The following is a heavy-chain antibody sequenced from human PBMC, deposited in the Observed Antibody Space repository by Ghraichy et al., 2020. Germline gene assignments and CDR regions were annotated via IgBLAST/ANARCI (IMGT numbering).Heavy chain of an antibody. J-gene: IGHJ6*02. Sequence: ASVKVSCKGSGYTFTNYEINWVRQATGQGLEWMGWMNPNSGSLGYAQKFQGRITIMRNTSISTVYMEMSSLRSEDTAVYYCARVKGQWLSRDYYYSMDVWGQGTTVTVSS. CDR1: GYTFTNYE. V-gene: IGHV1-8*03. D-gene: IGHD6-19*01. CDR3: ARVKGQWLSRDYYYSMDV. CDR2: MNPNSGSL.